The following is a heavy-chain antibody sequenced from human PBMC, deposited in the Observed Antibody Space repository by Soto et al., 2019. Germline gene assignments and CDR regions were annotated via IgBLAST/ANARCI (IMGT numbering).Heavy chain of an antibody. CDR2: INQDGGVT. Sequence: QPGGSLRLSCVASGFTFISSFMGWIRQAPGKGLEWVANINQDGGVTYYVDSVEGRFTISRDNTKDSLYLQMNSLRDEDTAVYYCAREEGIAARRFYFYWGQGTLVTVSS. D-gene: IGHD6-6*01. V-gene: IGHV3-7*01. CDR1: GFTFISSF. CDR3: AREEGIAARRFYFY. J-gene: IGHJ4*02.